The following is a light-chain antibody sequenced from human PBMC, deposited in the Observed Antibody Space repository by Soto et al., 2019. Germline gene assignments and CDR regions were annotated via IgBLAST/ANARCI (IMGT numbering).Light chain of an antibody. J-gene: IGKJ1*01. CDR2: KAS. CDR1: QTISSW. V-gene: IGKV1-5*03. CDR3: QHYNSYSEA. Sequence: DIQMTQSPSTLSGSVGDRVTITCRASQTISSWLAWYQQKPGKAPKLLIYKASTLKSGSPSRFSGSGSGTEFTLTISSLQPDDFGTYYCQHYNSYSEAFGQGTKVELK.